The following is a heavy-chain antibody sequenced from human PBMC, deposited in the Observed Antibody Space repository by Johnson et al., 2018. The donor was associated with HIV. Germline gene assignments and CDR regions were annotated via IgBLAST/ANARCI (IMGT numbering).Heavy chain of an antibody. CDR2: INSDGSST. V-gene: IGHV3-74*03. Sequence: VLLVESGGGVVQPGRSLRLSCVASGYSIRNSAMHWVRQAPGKGLVWVSRINSDGSSTSYADSVKGRFTISRDNAKDTLYLQLNSLTAEDTAVYYCARAGIVFDIWGQGTMVTVSS. J-gene: IGHJ3*02. D-gene: IGHD2-15*01. CDR3: ARAGIVFDI. CDR1: GYSIRNSA.